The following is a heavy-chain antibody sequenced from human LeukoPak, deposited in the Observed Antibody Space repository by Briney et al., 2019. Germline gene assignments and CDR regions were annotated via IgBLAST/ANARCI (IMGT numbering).Heavy chain of an antibody. Sequence: PGGSLRLSCAASGFTFSSYAMNWVRQAPGKGLEWVSYISSSSSTIYYADSVKGRFTISRDNAKNSLYLQMNSLRDEDTAVYYCAREGIAAAQYYYGMDVWGQGTTVTVSS. CDR2: ISSSSSTI. D-gene: IGHD6-13*01. CDR1: GFTFSSYA. J-gene: IGHJ6*02. CDR3: AREGIAAAQYYYGMDV. V-gene: IGHV3-48*02.